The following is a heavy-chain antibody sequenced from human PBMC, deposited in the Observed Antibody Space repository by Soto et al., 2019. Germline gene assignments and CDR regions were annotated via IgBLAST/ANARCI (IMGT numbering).Heavy chain of an antibody. CDR1: GFIFSSYA. Sequence: QVQLVESGGGVVQPGRSLRLSCAASGFIFSSYAMHWVRQAPGKGLEWVALISDDGSSKYYADSVKGRFTISRDNSKNTLYLQMNSLSAEDTAVYYCTRADLTVTVRVFDPWGQGTLVTVSS. D-gene: IGHD4-17*01. CDR2: ISDDGSSK. V-gene: IGHV3-30*04. J-gene: IGHJ5*02. CDR3: TRADLTVTVRVFDP.